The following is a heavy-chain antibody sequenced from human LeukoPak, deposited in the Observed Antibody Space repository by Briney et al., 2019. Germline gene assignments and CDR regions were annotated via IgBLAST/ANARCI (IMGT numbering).Heavy chain of an antibody. Sequence: GESLKISCKGSGYSFTSYWIGWVRQMPGKGLEWMGIIYPGDSDTRYSPSFQGQVTISADKSISTAYLQWSSLKASDTAMYYCARSHGDYGPYYYYGMDVWGQGTTVTVPS. CDR1: GYSFTSYW. CDR2: IYPGDSDT. J-gene: IGHJ6*02. CDR3: ARSHGDYGPYYYYGMDV. D-gene: IGHD4-17*01. V-gene: IGHV5-51*01.